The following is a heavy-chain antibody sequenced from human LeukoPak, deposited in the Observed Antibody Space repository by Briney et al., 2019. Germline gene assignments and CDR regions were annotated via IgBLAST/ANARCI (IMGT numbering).Heavy chain of an antibody. D-gene: IGHD3-9*01. CDR2: ISWDGGST. CDR1: GFTFHDYA. V-gene: IGHV3-43D*03. Sequence: GGSLRLSCAASGFTFHDYAMHWVRQAPGKGLEWVSLISWDGGSTYYADSVRGRFTISRDNSKNSLYLQMNSLRAEDTALYYYAKDSSVHWSFEYYMDVWGKGTTVTVSS. J-gene: IGHJ6*03. CDR3: AKDSSVHWSFEYYMDV.